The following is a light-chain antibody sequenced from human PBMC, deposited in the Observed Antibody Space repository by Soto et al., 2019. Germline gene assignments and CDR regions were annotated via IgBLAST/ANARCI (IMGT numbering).Light chain of an antibody. CDR3: QQYSSYWT. Sequence: IQTTQSPSTLSASAGDRGTTTCRASQSISRWLAWHQQKPGKAPQLLIHDATSLESGVPSRFSGSGSGTEFTLTISSLQPDYFATYYCQQYSSYWTFAQGTKVDIK. J-gene: IGKJ1*01. V-gene: IGKV1-5*01. CDR2: DAT. CDR1: QSISRW.